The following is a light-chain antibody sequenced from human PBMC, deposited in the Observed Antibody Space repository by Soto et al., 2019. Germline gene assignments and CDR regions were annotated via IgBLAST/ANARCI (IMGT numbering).Light chain of an antibody. J-gene: IGLJ3*02. Sequence: QSVLAQPASVSGSPGQSITISCTGTSGDVGAYDYVSWYQQHPGTAPQLVIYEVRKQPPGVSSRLSGSKSANTASLTISGLQSEDEAHYYCSSYTTRNTVVFGGGTKVTVL. CDR1: SGDVGAYDY. V-gene: IGLV2-14*01. CDR3: SSYTTRNTVV. CDR2: EVR.